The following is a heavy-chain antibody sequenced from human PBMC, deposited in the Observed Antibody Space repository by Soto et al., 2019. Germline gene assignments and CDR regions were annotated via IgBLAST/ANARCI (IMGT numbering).Heavy chain of an antibody. CDR3: ARRYSSAFDI. CDR2: IYYSGST. CDR1: GGSISSYY. V-gene: IGHV4-59*08. Sequence: QVQLQESGPGLVKPSETLSLTCTVSGGSISSYYWSWIRQPPGKGLEWIGYIYYSGSTNYTPSLKSRVTLSVDPSKNLSSLQLSSVPAPDTAVYHCARRYSSAFDIWGPGTMVTVSS. J-gene: IGHJ3*02. D-gene: IGHD6-13*01.